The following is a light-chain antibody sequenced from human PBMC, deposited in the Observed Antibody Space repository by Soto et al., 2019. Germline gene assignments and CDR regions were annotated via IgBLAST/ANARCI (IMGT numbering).Light chain of an antibody. CDR2: DAS. CDR3: HQYNSYSHT. CDR1: QSISSW. J-gene: IGKJ2*01. Sequence: EIPMTQSPATLSTSVGDRVTITCRASQSISSWLAWYQQKPGKAPKLLIYDASSLESGVPSRFSGSGSGTEFTLTISSLQPDDFATYYCHQYNSYSHTFGQGTKLEIK. V-gene: IGKV1-5*01.